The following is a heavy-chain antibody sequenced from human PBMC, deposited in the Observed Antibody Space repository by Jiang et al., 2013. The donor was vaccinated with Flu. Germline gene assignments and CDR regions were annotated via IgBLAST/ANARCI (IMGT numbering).Heavy chain of an antibody. CDR2: IIPILGIA. Sequence: SGAEVKKPGSSVKVSCKASGGTFSSYTISWVRQAPGQGLEWMGRIIPILGIANYAQKFQGRVTITADKSTSTAYMELSSLRSEDTAVYYCARTYYDILTGSAEGYYGMDVWGQGTTVTVSS. V-gene: IGHV1-69*04. CDR3: ARTYYDILTGSAEGYYGMDV. J-gene: IGHJ6*02. CDR1: GGTFSSYT. D-gene: IGHD3-9*01.